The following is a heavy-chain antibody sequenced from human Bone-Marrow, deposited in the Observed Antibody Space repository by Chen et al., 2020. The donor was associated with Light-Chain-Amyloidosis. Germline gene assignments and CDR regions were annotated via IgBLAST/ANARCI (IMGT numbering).Heavy chain of an antibody. V-gene: IGHV4-59*01. J-gene: IGHJ5*02. Sequence: QVQLQESGPGLVKPSETLSLTCTVSGGSISSYYWSWIRQPPGKGLEWIGYIYYSGSTNYNPAHKSRVTISVDTSKNQFSLKLSSVTAADTAVYYCARERYYGSGKGWFDPWGQGTLVTVSS. CDR3: ARERYYGSGKGWFDP. D-gene: IGHD3-10*01. CDR1: GGSISSYY. CDR2: IYYSGST.